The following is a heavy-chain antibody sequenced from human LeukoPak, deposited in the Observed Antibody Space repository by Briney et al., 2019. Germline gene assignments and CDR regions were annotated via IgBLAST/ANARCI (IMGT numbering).Heavy chain of an antibody. J-gene: IGHJ3*02. CDR1: GYTFTGYY. CDR3: ARDLVVVDDAFDI. V-gene: IGHV1-2*02. D-gene: IGHD3-22*01. Sequence: GASVKVSCKASGYTFTGYYMHWVRQAPGQGLEWMGWINPNSGGTNYAQKFQGRVTMTRDTSTSTVYMELSSLRSEDTAVYYCARDLVVVDDAFDIWGQGTMVTVSS. CDR2: INPNSGGT.